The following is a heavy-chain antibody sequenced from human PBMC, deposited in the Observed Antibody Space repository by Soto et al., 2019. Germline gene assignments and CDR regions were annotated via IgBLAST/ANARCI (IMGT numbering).Heavy chain of an antibody. CDR2: INAGNGNT. CDR1: GYTFTSYA. CDR3: ARDHCTNGVCYFNY. D-gene: IGHD2-8*01. V-gene: IGHV1-3*01. Sequence: ASVKVSCKASGYTFTSYAMHWVRQAPGQRLEWMGWINAGNGNTKYSQKFQGRVTITRDTSASTAYMELSSLRSEDTAVYYCARDHCTNGVCYFNYGGRGPLATV. J-gene: IGHJ4*02.